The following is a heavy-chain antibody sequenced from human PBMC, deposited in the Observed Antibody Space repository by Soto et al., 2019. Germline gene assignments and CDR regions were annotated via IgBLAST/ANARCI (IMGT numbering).Heavy chain of an antibody. J-gene: IGHJ6*03. Sequence: QVQLVQSGAEVKKPGASVKVSCKASGYTFTSYDINWVRQATGQGLEWMGWMNPNSGNTGYAQKFQGRVTMTRNTSISTAYMELSSLRSEDTAVYYCARGPDSSSPLYFYYYYMDVWGKGTTVTVSS. CDR1: GYTFTSYD. V-gene: IGHV1-8*01. CDR3: ARGPDSSSPLYFYYYYMDV. CDR2: MNPNSGNT. D-gene: IGHD6-6*01.